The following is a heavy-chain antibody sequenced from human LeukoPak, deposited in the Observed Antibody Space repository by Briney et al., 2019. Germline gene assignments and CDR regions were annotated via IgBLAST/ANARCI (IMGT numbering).Heavy chain of an antibody. CDR3: ARDDYGGIDY. Sequence: GGSLRLSCAASGFTFSNYGMSWVRQAPGKGLEWVSTISSSGGSTYYADSVKGRITISRDNAKNSLYLQMNSLRAEDTAVYYCARDDYGGIDYWGQGTLVTVSS. CDR1: GFTFSNYG. V-gene: IGHV3-21*01. J-gene: IGHJ4*02. D-gene: IGHD4-23*01. CDR2: ISSSGGST.